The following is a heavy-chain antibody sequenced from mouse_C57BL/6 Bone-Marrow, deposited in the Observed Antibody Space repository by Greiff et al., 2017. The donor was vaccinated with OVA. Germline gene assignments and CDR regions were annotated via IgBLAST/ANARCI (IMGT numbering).Heavy chain of an antibody. Sequence: VMLVESGPGLVAPSQSLSITCTVSGFSLTSYGVDWVRQSPGKGLEWLGVIWGVGSTNYNSALKSRLSISKDNSKSQVFLKMNSLQTDDTAMYYCASDGGELYYFDYWGQGTTLTVSS. CDR1: GFSLTSYG. CDR2: IWGVGST. CDR3: ASDGGELYYFDY. V-gene: IGHV2-6*01. J-gene: IGHJ2*01.